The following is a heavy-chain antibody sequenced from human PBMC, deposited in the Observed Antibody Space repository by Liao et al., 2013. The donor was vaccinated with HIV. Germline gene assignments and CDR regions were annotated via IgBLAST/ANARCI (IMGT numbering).Heavy chain of an antibody. J-gene: IGHJ3*02. CDR2: MDHSGNT. CDR1: GASISSSSYY. CDR3: ARDHFDGAAMAHAFHI. D-gene: IGHD4/OR15-4a*01. V-gene: IGHV4-39*07. Sequence: QLQLQESGPGLVKPSETLSLTCSVSGASISSSSYYWGWIRQPPGKGLEWIGSMDHSGNTYDNPSLQSRVTISVDTSKNQLSLKLSSLTAADTAVYYCARDHFDGAAMAHAFHIWGQGTLVTVSS.